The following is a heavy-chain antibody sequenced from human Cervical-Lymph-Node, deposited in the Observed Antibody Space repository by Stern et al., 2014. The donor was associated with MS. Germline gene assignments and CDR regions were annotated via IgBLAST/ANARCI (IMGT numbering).Heavy chain of an antibody. Sequence: VQLEESGAEVKNPGASVRVSCKVSGHSLTEVAIHWVRQAPGKGLEWMGGLDPEDGATIYAQEFQGRVTMTDDTSPDTTYMELRGLRSEDTALYFCATSVVIPAAASWYYFAMDVWGQGTTVTVSS. CDR3: ATSVVIPAAASWYYFAMDV. CDR2: LDPEDGAT. J-gene: IGHJ6*02. D-gene: IGHD2-2*01. V-gene: IGHV1-24*01. CDR1: GHSLTEVA.